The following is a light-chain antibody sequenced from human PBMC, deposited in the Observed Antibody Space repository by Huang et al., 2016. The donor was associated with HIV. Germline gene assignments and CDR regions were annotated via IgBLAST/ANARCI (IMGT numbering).Light chain of an antibody. V-gene: IGKV3-15*01. CDR1: QRVSSN. Sequence: EIVMTQSPATLSVSSGERATLSCRASQRVSSNLAWYQQKPGQAPRLLIYGASTRATGIPARFSGSGSGTEFTLTISSLQSEDFAVYYCQQYNNWPLYTFGQGTKLEIK. CDR2: GAS. CDR3: QQYNNWPLYT. J-gene: IGKJ2*01.